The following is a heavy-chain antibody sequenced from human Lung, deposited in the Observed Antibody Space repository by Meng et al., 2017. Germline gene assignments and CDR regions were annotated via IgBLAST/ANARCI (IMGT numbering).Heavy chain of an antibody. CDR1: GFIFSNYW. Sequence: GESLKISCAASGFIFSNYWMHWVRQAPGKGLGWVSRINTDGSSTTYADSVKGRFTISRDNAKNTLYLQMNSLRVDDTAVYHCVRDLGFDPWGQGALVTVSS. J-gene: IGHJ5*02. V-gene: IGHV3-74*01. CDR3: VRDLGFDP. CDR2: INTDGSST.